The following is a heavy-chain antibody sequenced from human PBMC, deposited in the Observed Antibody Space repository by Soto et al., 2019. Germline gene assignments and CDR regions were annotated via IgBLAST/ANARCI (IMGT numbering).Heavy chain of an antibody. CDR1: GYTFTSYA. J-gene: IGHJ4*02. CDR2: INAGNANT. V-gene: IGHV1-3*01. CDR3: ARDLGGWPDY. D-gene: IGHD6-19*01. Sequence: QVQLVQSGAEVKKPGASVKVSCKASGYTFTSYAIHWVRQAPGQRLEWMGWINAGNANTKYSQKFQDRVTITRDTSASTAYMGLSSLRSEDTAVYYCARDLGGWPDYWGQGTLVTVSS.